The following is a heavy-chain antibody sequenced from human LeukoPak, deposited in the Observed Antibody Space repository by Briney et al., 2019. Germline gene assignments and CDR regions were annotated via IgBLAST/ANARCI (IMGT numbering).Heavy chain of an antibody. D-gene: IGHD3-10*01. V-gene: IGHV3-23*01. Sequence: GGSLRLSCAASGFTFSSYDMNWVRQAPGKGLDWVSGISGSGETTYYTDSVKGRFTISRDNSKNTLYLQMNGLRAEDTAIYYCARIDSYFNYGAFDIWGQGTMVTVSS. CDR1: GFTFSSYD. J-gene: IGHJ3*02. CDR2: ISGSGETT. CDR3: ARIDSYFNYGAFDI.